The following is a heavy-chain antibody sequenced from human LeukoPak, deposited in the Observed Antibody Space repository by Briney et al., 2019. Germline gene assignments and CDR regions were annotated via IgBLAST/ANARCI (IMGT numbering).Heavy chain of an antibody. J-gene: IGHJ4*02. CDR1: GFTFSSYT. D-gene: IGHD3-3*01. CDR2: ISSSSSYI. CDR3: ARDPLFGVAYYFDY. Sequence: GGSLRLSCAASGFTFSSYTMTWVRQAPGKGLGWVSSISSSSSYIIYADSVKGRFTISRDNAKNSLYLQMNSLRAEDTAVYYCARDPLFGVAYYFDYWGQGTLVTVSS. V-gene: IGHV3-21*01.